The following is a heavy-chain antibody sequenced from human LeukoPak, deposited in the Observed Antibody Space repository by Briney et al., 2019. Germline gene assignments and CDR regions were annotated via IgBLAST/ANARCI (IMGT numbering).Heavy chain of an antibody. D-gene: IGHD2-2*03. Sequence: GASVKVSCKASGGTFSSYAIRWVRQAPGQGLEWMGGIIPIFGTANYAQKFQGRVTITTDESTSTAYMELSSLRSEDTAVYYCARESGYCSSTSCFPKTNWFDPWGQGTLVTVSS. CDR2: IIPIFGTA. CDR3: ARESGYCSSTSCFPKTNWFDP. J-gene: IGHJ5*02. V-gene: IGHV1-69*05. CDR1: GGTFSSYA.